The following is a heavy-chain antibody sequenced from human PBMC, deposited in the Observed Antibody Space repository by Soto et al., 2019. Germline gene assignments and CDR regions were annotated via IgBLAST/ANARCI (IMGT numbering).Heavy chain of an antibody. CDR2: IKQDGSEK. D-gene: IGHD2-2*02. V-gene: IGHV3-7*01. Sequence: PGGSLRLSCAASGFTFSSYWMSWVRQAPGKGLEWVANIKQDGSEKYYADSVKGRFTISRDNAKNSLYLQMNSLRAEDTAVYYCARDLQVGQLLYQNYYYYGMDVWGQGTTVTVSS. J-gene: IGHJ6*02. CDR1: GFTFSSYW. CDR3: ARDLQVGQLLYQNYYYYGMDV.